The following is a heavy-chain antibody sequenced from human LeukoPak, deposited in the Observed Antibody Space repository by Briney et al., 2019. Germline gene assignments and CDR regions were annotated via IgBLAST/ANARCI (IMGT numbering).Heavy chain of an antibody. CDR3: AKGFCSSTSCPQKD. CDR1: GFTFSSYW. J-gene: IGHJ4*02. Sequence: GGSLRLSCAASGFTFSSYWMHWVRQAPGRGLEWVSVISDSGVGTYYTDSVKGRFTISRDNSKNTLYLQMNSLRADDTAVYYCAKGFCSSTSCPQKDWGQGTLVTVSS. CDR2: ISDSGVGT. D-gene: IGHD2-2*01. V-gene: IGHV3-23*01.